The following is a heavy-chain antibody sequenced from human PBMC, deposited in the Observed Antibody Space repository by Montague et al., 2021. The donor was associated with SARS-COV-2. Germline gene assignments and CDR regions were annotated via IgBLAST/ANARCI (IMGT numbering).Heavy chain of an antibody. D-gene: IGHD3-10*01. CDR2: ISGSGGST. CDR1: GFTFSSYA. Sequence: SLRLSCAASGFTFSSYAMRWVRQAPGKGLEWVSAISGSGGSTYYADSVKGRFTISRDNAKNTLYLQMNSLRAEDTAVYYCAKEGVQWFGVLSEVVPDYWGQGTLVAVSS. J-gene: IGHJ4*02. V-gene: IGHV3-23*01. CDR3: AKEGVQWFGVLSEVVPDY.